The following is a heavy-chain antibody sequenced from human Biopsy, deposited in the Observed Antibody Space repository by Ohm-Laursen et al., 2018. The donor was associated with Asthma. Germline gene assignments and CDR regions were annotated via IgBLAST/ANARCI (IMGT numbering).Heavy chain of an antibody. Sequence: SLRLSCASSAFTFSRSGMHRVRQAPGKGLEWVSLISYDASYSTYADSVKGRFTISRDNSRRTLYLHMNFLRTEDTAVYYCAKGEDPSPVAGGFDVWGQGTEVTVSS. CDR2: ISYDASYS. CDR1: AFTFSRSG. CDR3: AKGEDPSPVAGGFDV. J-gene: IGHJ3*01. D-gene: IGHD4-23*01. V-gene: IGHV3-30*18.